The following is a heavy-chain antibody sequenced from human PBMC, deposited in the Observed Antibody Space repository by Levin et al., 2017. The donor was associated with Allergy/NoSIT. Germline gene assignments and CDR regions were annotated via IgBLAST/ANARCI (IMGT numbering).Heavy chain of an antibody. CDR1: GFTFITFA. J-gene: IGHJ4*02. D-gene: IGHD7-27*01. V-gene: IGHV3-23*01. CDR3: AKDPNWAPGY. CDR2: ISCSGDTT. Sequence: PGGSLRLSCAVSGFTFITFAMSWVLPAPWKGLDLVSTISCSGDTTYYADSVKGRFTISIDNSTNTLYLQMNSLRGEDTALYYCAKDPNWAPGYWGQGTLVTVSS.